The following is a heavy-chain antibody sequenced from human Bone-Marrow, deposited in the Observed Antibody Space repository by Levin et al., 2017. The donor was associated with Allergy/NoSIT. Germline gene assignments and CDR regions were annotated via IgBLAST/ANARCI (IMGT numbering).Heavy chain of an antibody. CDR1: GATFGTHT. CDR3: ARLRESSDV. V-gene: IGHV1-69*02. J-gene: IGHJ3*01. D-gene: IGHD3-10*01. Sequence: AASVKVSCKTSGATFGTHTVIWVRQAPGQGLEWMGRIIPYLGIQNYAQRFQDRLTITADSSTSTAYMELNNLGSDDTAVYYCARLRESSDVWGQGTIVTVSS. CDR2: IIPYLGIQ.